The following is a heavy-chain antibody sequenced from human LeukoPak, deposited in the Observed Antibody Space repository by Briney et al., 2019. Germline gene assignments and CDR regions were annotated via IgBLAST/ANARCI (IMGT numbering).Heavy chain of an antibody. J-gene: IGHJ4*02. V-gene: IGHV3-7*03. CDR2: IKQDGSEK. D-gene: IGHD6-19*01. Sequence: GGSLRLSCAASGFTFSSYWMSWVRQAPGKGLEWVANIKQDGSEKYYVDSVKGRFTISRDNAKNSLYLQMNSLKTEDTAVYYCTTPFSSGWYEPDYWGQGTLVTVSS. CDR1: GFTFSSYW. CDR3: TTPFSSGWYEPDY.